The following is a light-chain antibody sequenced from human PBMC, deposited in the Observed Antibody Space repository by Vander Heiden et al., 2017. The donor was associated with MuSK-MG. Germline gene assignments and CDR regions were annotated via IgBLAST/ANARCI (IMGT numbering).Light chain of an antibody. CDR3: QQSYSVPYT. Sequence: DIQMTQSPSSLSASVGDRVTITCRASQTISNYLNWYQHKPGKAPNLLIYAASSLQSGVPSRFSGSGSGTEFTLTISSLQPEDFATYYCQQSYSVPYTFGQGTKLEIK. V-gene: IGKV1-39*01. CDR2: AAS. CDR1: QTISNY. J-gene: IGKJ2*01.